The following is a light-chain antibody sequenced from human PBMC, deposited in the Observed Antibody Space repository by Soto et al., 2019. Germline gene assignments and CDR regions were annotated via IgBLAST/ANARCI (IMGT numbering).Light chain of an antibody. V-gene: IGKV3-20*01. J-gene: IGKJ1*01. Sequence: IVLTKSPGTMYLSPGERATLSCRASQSVSSSYLAWYQQKPGQAPRLLIYGASSRATGIPDRFSGSGSGTDFTLTISRLEPEDFAVYYCQQYGSSPGTFGQGTKVEIK. CDR3: QQYGSSPGT. CDR2: GAS. CDR1: QSVSSSY.